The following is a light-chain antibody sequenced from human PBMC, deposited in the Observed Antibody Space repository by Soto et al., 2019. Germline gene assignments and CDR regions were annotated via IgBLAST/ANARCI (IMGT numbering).Light chain of an antibody. CDR1: QSVSSSY. V-gene: IGKV3-20*01. CDR3: HPYGSSPYT. Sequence: EMVLTQSPGTLSLSPGERATLSCRASQSVSSSYLAWYQQKPGQAPRLLIYGASSRATGIPDRFSGSGSGTDFTLTIIRLEPEDFAVYYCHPYGSSPYTFGQGTKLEIK. J-gene: IGKJ2*01. CDR2: GAS.